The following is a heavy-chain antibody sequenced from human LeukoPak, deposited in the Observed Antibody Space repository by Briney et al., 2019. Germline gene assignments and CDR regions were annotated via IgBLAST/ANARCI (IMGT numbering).Heavy chain of an antibody. J-gene: IGHJ5*02. CDR3: ARALPWIAVAGFWFDP. CDR1: GGSISSGSYY. Sequence: SETLSLTCTVSGGSISSGSYYWSWIRQPAGKGLEWIGRIYTSGSTNYNPSLKSRVTISVDTSKNQFSLELSSVTAADTAVYYCARALPWIAVAGFWFDPWGQGTLVTVSS. V-gene: IGHV4-61*02. CDR2: IYTSGST. D-gene: IGHD6-19*01.